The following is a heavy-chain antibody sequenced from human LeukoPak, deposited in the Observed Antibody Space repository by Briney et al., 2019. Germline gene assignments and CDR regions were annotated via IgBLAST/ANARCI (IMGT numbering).Heavy chain of an antibody. CDR1: GGTVSTYA. J-gene: IGHJ6*02. CDR2: IIPIVGIV. CDR3: ARFGGLGLEGHYFGMDV. V-gene: IGHV1-69*04. Sequence: ASVNVSCKASGGTVSTYAINWVRQAPGQGLEWMGRIIPIVGIVDYAQKFQGRVTITADKSTSYMELSSLRSEDTAVYYCARFGGLGLEGHYFGMDVWGQGTTVTVSS. D-gene: IGHD3-16*01.